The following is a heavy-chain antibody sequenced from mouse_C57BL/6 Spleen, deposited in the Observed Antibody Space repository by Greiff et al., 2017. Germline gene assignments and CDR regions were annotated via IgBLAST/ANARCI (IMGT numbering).Heavy chain of an antibody. D-gene: IGHD2-5*01. J-gene: IGHJ3*01. CDR3: ARDGSYYSNSFAY. Sequence: VQLQQSGAELVKPGASVKISCKASGYAFSSYWMNWVKQRPGKGLEWIGQIYPGDGDTNYNGKFKGKATLTADKSSSTAYMQLSSLTSEDSAVYFCARDGSYYSNSFAYGGQGTLVTVSA. V-gene: IGHV1-80*01. CDR2: IYPGDGDT. CDR1: GYAFSSYW.